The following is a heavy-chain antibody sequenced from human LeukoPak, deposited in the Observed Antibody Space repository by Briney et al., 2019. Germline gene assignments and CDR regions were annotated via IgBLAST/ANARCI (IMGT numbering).Heavy chain of an antibody. Sequence: GGSLRLSCAASGFTFSSYSLNWVRQAPGKGLQWVANILASGSPTYYADSVKGRFIISRDNSKNTVYLQMNSLRVEDTAIYYCAKDLRPDGVDNFDHWGQGILVTVSS. CDR3: AKDLRPDGVDNFDH. J-gene: IGHJ4*02. CDR1: GFTFSSYS. D-gene: IGHD2-8*01. V-gene: IGHV3-23*01. CDR2: ILASGSPT.